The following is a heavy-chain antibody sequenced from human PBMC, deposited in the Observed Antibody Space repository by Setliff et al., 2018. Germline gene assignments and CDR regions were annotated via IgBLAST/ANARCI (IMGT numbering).Heavy chain of an antibody. V-gene: IGHV7-4-1*02. CDR2: INTYTGNP. D-gene: IGHD6-6*01. J-gene: IGHJ6*03. CDR1: GYTFTSYD. CDR3: ARGEYTSLPSGVYYHMDV. Sequence: ASVKVSCKASGYTFTSYDINWVRQATGQGLEWMGWINTYTGNPTYAQGFTGRFVFSLDTSVSTAYLQISSLKAEDTAVYYCARGEYTSLPSGVYYHMDVWGKGTTVTVSS.